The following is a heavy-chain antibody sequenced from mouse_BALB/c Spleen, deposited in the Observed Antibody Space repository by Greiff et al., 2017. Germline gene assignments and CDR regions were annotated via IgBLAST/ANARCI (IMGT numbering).Heavy chain of an antibody. CDR2: IDPYDSET. D-gene: IGHD2-13*01. V-gene: IGHV1-52*01. CDR3: ARRGDYAMDY. J-gene: IGHJ4*01. CDR1: GYTFTSYG. Sequence: VQLQQPGAELVRPGVSVNLSCKASGYTFTSYGMTWVKQRPEQGLEWIGRIDPYDSETHYNQNFKDKAILTVDKSSSTAYMQLSSLTSEDSAVYYCARRGDYAMDYWGQGTSVTVSS.